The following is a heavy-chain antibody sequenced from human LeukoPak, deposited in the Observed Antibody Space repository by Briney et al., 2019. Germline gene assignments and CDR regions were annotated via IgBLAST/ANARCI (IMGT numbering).Heavy chain of an antibody. J-gene: IGHJ4*02. CDR2: IYHSGST. CDR1: GYSISSGYY. CDR3: ATGPAHYDFWSGYYY. Sequence: KPSETLSLTCTVSGYSISSGYYWGWIRQPPGKGLEWIGSIYHSGSTYYNPSLKGRVTISVDTSKNQFSLKLSSVTAADTAVYYCATGPAHYDFWSGYYYWGQGTLVTVSS. D-gene: IGHD3-3*01. V-gene: IGHV4-38-2*02.